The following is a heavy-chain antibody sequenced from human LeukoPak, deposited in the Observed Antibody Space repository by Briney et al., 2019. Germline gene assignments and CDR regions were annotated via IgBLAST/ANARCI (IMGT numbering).Heavy chain of an antibody. V-gene: IGHV3-49*03. CDR1: GFTFGDYA. D-gene: IGHD3-22*01. CDR2: IRSKAYGGTT. J-gene: IGHJ4*02. Sequence: PGGPLRLSCTASGFTFGDYAMSWFRQAPGKGLEWVGFIRSKAYGGTTEYAASVKGRFTISRDDSKSIAYLQMNSLKTEDTAVYYCTHYYDSSGYYRWGQGTLVTVSS. CDR3: THYYDSSGYYR.